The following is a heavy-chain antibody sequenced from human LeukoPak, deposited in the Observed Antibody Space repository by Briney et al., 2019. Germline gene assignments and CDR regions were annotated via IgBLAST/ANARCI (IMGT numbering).Heavy chain of an antibody. Sequence: GASVKVSCKASGYTFTDYYMHWVRQAPGQGLEWMGYINPNSGGTNFAQKFQGRVTITRDTSVSTVYMELSRLRSDDTAVYFCAREPLVGATNFDYWGQGTLVTVSS. J-gene: IGHJ4*02. CDR3: AREPLVGATNFDY. CDR1: GYTFTDYY. D-gene: IGHD1-26*01. V-gene: IGHV1-2*02. CDR2: INPNSGGT.